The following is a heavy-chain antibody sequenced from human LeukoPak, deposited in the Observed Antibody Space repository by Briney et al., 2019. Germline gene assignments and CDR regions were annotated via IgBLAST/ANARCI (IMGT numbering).Heavy chain of an antibody. J-gene: IGHJ4*02. V-gene: IGHV4-59*01. D-gene: IGHD6-13*01. Sequence: PSETLSLTCTVSGGSISSYYWSWIRQFPGKGREWIGHIYYSGSTDYNPSLKSRVTISVATSKNQFSLRLGSVTAADTAVYYCARTKEQLYYFAHWGQGTLVTVSS. CDR3: ARTKEQLYYFAH. CDR1: GGSISSYY. CDR2: IYYSGST.